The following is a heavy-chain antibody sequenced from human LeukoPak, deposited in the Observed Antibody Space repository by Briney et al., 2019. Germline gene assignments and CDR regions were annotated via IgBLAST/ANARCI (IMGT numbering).Heavy chain of an antibody. V-gene: IGHV3-11*01. Sequence: GGSLRLSCAASGFTFSDYYMSWIRQAPGKGLEWVSYISSSGSTIYYADSVKGRFTISRDNAKNSLYLQMNSLRAEDTAVYYCARAARSSSWYISEYYFDYWGQGILVTVSS. CDR1: GFTFSDYY. J-gene: IGHJ4*02. CDR2: ISSSGSTI. D-gene: IGHD6-13*01. CDR3: ARAARSSSWYISEYYFDY.